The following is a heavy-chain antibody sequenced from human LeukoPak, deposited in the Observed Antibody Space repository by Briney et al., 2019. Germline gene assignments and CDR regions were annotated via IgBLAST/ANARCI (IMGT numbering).Heavy chain of an antibody. Sequence: PSETLSLTCTVSGGSIRPYYWSWIRQPPGKGLEWIGYIYYSGSTNYNPSLKSRVTISLDTSKNQFSLKLSSVTAADAAVYYCARGLNYGGSGYYFDSWGPGTLVTVSS. D-gene: IGHD3-22*01. V-gene: IGHV4-59*01. CDR2: IYYSGST. CDR3: ARGLNYGGSGYYFDS. J-gene: IGHJ4*02. CDR1: GGSIRPYY.